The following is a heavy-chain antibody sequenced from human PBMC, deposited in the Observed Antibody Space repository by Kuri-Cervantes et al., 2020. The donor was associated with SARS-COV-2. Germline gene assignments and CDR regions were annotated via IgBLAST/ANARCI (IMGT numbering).Heavy chain of an antibody. CDR1: GFTFSSYG. CDR2: IWYDGSNK. Sequence: GESLKISCAASGFTFSSYGMHWVRQAPGKGLEWVAVIWYDGSNKYYADSVKGRFTISRDNSKNTLYLQMNSLRAEDTAVYYCARDLQERRYSSGGLGVYWGQGTLVTVSS. CDR3: ARDLQERRYSSGGLGVY. J-gene: IGHJ4*02. D-gene: IGHD6-19*01. V-gene: IGHV3-33*01.